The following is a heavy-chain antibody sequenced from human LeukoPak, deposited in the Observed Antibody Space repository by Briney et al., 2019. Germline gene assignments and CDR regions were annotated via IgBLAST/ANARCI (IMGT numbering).Heavy chain of an antibody. CDR2: LYNAGST. V-gene: IGHV3-53*01. D-gene: IGHD6-19*01. CDR3: ARDPGTQWLAYFDY. Sequence: GGSLRLSCVASGFTVSNKYMSWVRQAPGKGLEWVSVLYNAGSTYYADSVKGRFTISRDNSKNTLYLQMNSLRAEDTAVYYCARDPGTQWLAYFDYWGQGTLVTVSS. J-gene: IGHJ4*02. CDR1: GFTVSNKY.